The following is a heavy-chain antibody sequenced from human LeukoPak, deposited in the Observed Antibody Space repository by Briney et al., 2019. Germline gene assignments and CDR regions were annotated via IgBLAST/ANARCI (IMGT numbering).Heavy chain of an antibody. J-gene: IGHJ5*02. CDR3: ARGDKQLVFNRNKGGFDP. Sequence: GGSLRLSCAASGFTFSSYAMHWVRQAPGKGLEWVTIISYDGSNKYYADSVKGRFTISRDNSKNTLYLQMNSLRTEDTAVYYCARGDKQLVFNRNKGGFDPWGQGILVTVSS. CDR2: ISYDGSNK. V-gene: IGHV3-30*04. D-gene: IGHD6-13*01. CDR1: GFTFSSYA.